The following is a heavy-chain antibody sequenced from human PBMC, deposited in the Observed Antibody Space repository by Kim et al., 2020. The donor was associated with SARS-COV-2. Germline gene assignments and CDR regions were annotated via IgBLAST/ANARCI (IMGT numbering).Heavy chain of an antibody. Sequence: ASVKVSCKASGYTFTSYYMHWVRQAPGQGLEWMGIINPSGGSTTYAQNFQGRVTMTRDTSTNTVYMKLSSLRTEDTAVYYCARGSQVEYGSGSYYSFEYWGQGALVTVSS. J-gene: IGHJ4*02. CDR2: INPSGGST. D-gene: IGHD3-10*01. CDR3: ARGSQVEYGSGSYYSFEY. CDR1: GYTFTSYY. V-gene: IGHV1-46*01.